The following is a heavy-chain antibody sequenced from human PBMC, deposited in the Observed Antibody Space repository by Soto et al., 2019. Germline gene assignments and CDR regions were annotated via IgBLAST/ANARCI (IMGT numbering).Heavy chain of an antibody. CDR2: IDWDDDK. Sequence: SGPTLVNPTQTLTLTCTVSGFSLSTSGMCVSWIRQPPGKALEWLARIDWDDDKYYSTSLKTRLTISKDTSKNQVVLTMTNMDPVDTATYYCARMWVSYYYMDVWGKGTTVTVSS. V-gene: IGHV2-70*11. D-gene: IGHD6-13*01. CDR3: ARMWVSYYYMDV. CDR1: GFSLSTSGMC. J-gene: IGHJ6*03.